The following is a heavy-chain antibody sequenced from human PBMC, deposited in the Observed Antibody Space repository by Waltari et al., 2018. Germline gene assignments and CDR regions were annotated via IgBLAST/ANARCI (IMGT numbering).Heavy chain of an antibody. D-gene: IGHD7-27*01. CDR3: ATGGWGFYLDN. Sequence: EVQLVESGGGLVKPGGSLRLSCAASGFTFSSYSMNWVRQAPGKGLEWSSSISSTGTYTHYADSVKCRFTISRDNAKNSLYLQMNSLRAEDTGVYWCATGGWGFYLDNWGQGTLVTFSS. CDR2: ISSTGTYT. J-gene: IGHJ4*02. CDR1: GFTFSSYS. V-gene: IGHV3-21*01.